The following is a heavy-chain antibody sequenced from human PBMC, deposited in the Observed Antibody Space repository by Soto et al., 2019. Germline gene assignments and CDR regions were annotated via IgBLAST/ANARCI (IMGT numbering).Heavy chain of an antibody. D-gene: IGHD4-4*01. CDR3: AGYSNSYYYGMDV. J-gene: IGHJ6*02. V-gene: IGHV4-30-4*01. CDR2: IYYSGST. Sequence: SETLSLTCTVSGGSISSGDYYWSWIRQPPGKDLEWIGFIYYSGSTYYNPSLKSRVTISVDTSKNQFSLKLSSVTAADTAVYYCAGYSNSYYYGMDVWGQGTTVT. CDR1: GGSISSGDYY.